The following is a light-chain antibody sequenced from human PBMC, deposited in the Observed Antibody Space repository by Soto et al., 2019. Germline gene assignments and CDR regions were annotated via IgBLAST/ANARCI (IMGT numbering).Light chain of an antibody. Sequence: QSVLTQPPSVPAAPGQKVTISCSGSSSNIGNNYVSWYQQLPGTAPKLLIYENNKRPSGIPDRFSGSKSGTSATLGITGLQTGDEADYYCGTWDSSLSAWSFGTGTKVTVL. J-gene: IGLJ1*01. CDR3: GTWDSSLSAWS. CDR1: SSNIGNNY. V-gene: IGLV1-51*02. CDR2: ENN.